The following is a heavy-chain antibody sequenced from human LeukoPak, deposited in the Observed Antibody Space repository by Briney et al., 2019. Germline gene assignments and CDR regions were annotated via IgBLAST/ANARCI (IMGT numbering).Heavy chain of an antibody. CDR1: GYTFTSYY. CDR3: ARSPGYSSNLNWFDP. Sequence: ASVKVSCKASGYTFTSYYMHWVRQAPGQGLEWMGIISPSGGSTIYTQKFQGRVNMTRDTSTSTVYMELSSLISEDTAVYYCARSPGYSSNLNWFDPWGQGTLVTVSS. J-gene: IGHJ5*02. D-gene: IGHD6-13*01. CDR2: ISPSGGST. V-gene: IGHV1-46*01.